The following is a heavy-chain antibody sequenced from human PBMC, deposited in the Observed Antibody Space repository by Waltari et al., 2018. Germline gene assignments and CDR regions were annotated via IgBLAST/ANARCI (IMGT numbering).Heavy chain of an antibody. Sequence: EVQLVESGGGLVQPGGSLRLSCAASGFTFSSYWMHWVRQAPGKGLVWVSLLNSGGRSTSDADSVKGRCTISRDNAKNTLYLQMNSLRAEDTAVYYCARDGDYYYYYMDVWGKGTTVTVSS. J-gene: IGHJ6*03. CDR1: GFTFSSYW. CDR3: ARDGDYYYYYMDV. V-gene: IGHV3-74*01. CDR2: LNSGGRST. D-gene: IGHD3-10*01.